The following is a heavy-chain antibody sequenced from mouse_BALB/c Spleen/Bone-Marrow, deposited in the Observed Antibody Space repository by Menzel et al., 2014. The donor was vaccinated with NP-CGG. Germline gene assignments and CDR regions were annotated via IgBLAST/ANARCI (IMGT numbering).Heavy chain of an antibody. J-gene: IGHJ2*01. Sequence: EVQLQQSGPELIKPGASVKMSCKASGYTFTTYVIHWVKQKPGQGLEWIGYINPYNDGTKYNEKSKGKATLTSDKSSSTAYMELSSLTSEDSAVYYCAKDYGSRNFDYWGQGTTLTVSS. CDR2: INPYNDGT. CDR3: AKDYGSRNFDY. V-gene: IGHV1-14*01. CDR1: GYTFTTYV. D-gene: IGHD1-1*01.